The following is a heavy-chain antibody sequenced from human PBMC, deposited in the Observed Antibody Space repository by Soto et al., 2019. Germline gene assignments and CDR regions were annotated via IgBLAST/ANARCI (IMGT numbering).Heavy chain of an antibody. CDR2: IIPIFGTA. J-gene: IGHJ6*02. CDR1: GGTFSSYA. CDR3: ARVEMATGPYYYGMDV. D-gene: IGHD5-12*01. Sequence: QVQLVQSGAEVKKPGSSVKVSCKASGGTFSSYAISWVRQAPGQGLEWMGGIIPIFGTANYTQKFQGRVTITADKSTSTAYMELSSLRSEDTAVYYCARVEMATGPYYYGMDVWGQGTTVTVSS. V-gene: IGHV1-69*06.